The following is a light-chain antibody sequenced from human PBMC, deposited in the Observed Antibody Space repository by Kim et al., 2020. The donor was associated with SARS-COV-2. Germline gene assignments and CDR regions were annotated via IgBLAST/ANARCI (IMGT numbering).Light chain of an antibody. V-gene: IGKV3-20*01. Sequence: PRTRPTLTCRASQSVSIDSLAWKQRKPGQAPRHLIYGASNRATGIPDRFSGSGAGTDFTLTISRLEPEDFAVYYCLQYGTSPAFGQGTKVDIK. CDR2: GAS. J-gene: IGKJ1*01. CDR1: QSVSIDS. CDR3: LQYGTSPA.